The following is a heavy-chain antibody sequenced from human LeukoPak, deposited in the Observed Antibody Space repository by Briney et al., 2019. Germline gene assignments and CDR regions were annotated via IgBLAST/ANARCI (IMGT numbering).Heavy chain of an antibody. CDR2: TDTTSSDI. CDR1: GFTFSTYS. J-gene: IGHJ4*02. Sequence: GGSLRLSCAASGFTFSTYSMNWVRQAPGRWMEWVSFTDTTSSDICYAASVKGSFTISRDNAKHSMYLQMNSLRAEDTAVYYSARDFESETGDHWGQGTLVTVSS. D-gene: IGHD3-10*01. CDR3: ARDFESETGDH. V-gene: IGHV3-21*01.